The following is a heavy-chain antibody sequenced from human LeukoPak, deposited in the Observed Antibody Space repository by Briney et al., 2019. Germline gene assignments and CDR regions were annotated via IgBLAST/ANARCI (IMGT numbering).Heavy chain of an antibody. CDR3: ATGEKLYGGCADH. J-gene: IGHJ4*02. V-gene: IGHV5-51*01. CDR2: IFPGDSET. CDR1: GYSFTSYW. D-gene: IGHD4/OR15-4a*01. Sequence: RESLKISCKGSGYSFTSYWIGWVRQMPGKGLEWMGIIFPGDSETRYNPSFQGHVTITADKSITTAYLQWSSLKAADTAIYYCATGEKLYGGCADHWGQGSLVTVSS.